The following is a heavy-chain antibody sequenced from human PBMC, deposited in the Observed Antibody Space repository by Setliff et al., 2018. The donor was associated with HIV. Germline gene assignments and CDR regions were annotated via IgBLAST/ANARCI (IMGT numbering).Heavy chain of an antibody. Sequence: GGSLRLSCVASGFAFDTYWMTWVRQAPGKGLEWVANIQGGGRDKHYLDSVKGRFTIFRDNAKNSLYLQMNSLRAEDAAVYYCARCFHYYDSSGFISYYYFYYMDVWGKGTTVTVS. CDR3: ARCFHYYDSSGFISYYYFYYMDV. CDR1: GFAFDTYW. V-gene: IGHV3-7*03. CDR2: IQGGGRDK. D-gene: IGHD3-22*01. J-gene: IGHJ6*03.